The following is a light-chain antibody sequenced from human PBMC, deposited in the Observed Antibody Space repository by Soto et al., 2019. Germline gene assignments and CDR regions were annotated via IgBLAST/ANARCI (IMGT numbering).Light chain of an antibody. V-gene: IGLV1-36*01. CDR1: RSNIGNNG. J-gene: IGLJ2*01. Sequence: QAVVTQPPSVSDAPRQRVTISCSGNRSNIGNNGVNWYQHLPGEAPKLLIYYDDLLPSGVSDRFSGSKSGTSASLAISGLQSEDEADYYCAAWDDSLNGPIFGGGTKVTVL. CDR2: YDD. CDR3: AAWDDSLNGPI.